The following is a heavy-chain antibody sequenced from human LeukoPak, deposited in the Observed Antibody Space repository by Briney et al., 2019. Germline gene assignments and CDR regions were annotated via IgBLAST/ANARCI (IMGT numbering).Heavy chain of an antibody. V-gene: IGHV3-11*04. CDR2: ISSSGSTI. J-gene: IGHJ4*02. Sequence: MTGRSLRLSCAASGFTFSDYYMSWIRQAPGKGLEWVSYISSSGSTIYYADSVKGRFTISRGNAKNSLYLQMNSLRAEDTAVYYCASGDLLLEWLSPSSYWGQGTLVTVSS. CDR3: ASGDLLLEWLSPSSY. D-gene: IGHD3-3*01. CDR1: GFTFSDYY.